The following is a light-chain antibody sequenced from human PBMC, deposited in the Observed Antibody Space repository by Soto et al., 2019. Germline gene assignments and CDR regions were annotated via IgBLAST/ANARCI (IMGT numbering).Light chain of an antibody. CDR3: QSYDSNNWV. CDR2: EDN. J-gene: IGLJ3*02. CDR1: SGSIASNY. Sequence: NFMLTQPHSVSESPGKTVTISCTGSSGSIASNYVQWYQQRPGSAPTTVIYEDNRRPSGVPDRFSGSIDNSSSSASLTISGLKTEDEADYYCQSYDSNNWVFGGGTKLTVL. V-gene: IGLV6-57*02.